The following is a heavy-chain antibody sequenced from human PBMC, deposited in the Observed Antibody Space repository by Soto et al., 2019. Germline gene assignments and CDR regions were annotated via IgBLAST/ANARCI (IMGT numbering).Heavy chain of an antibody. CDR2: IWYDGSNK. D-gene: IGHD4-17*01. V-gene: IGHV3-33*01. Sequence: PGGSLRLSCAASGFTFSNYGMHWVRQAPGKGLEWVAVIWYDGSNKYYADSVKGRFTISRDNSKNTLYLQMNSLRAEDTAVYYCARALPRYGEVFRHWGQGTLVTVSS. CDR1: GFTFSNYG. J-gene: IGHJ1*01. CDR3: ARALPRYGEVFRH.